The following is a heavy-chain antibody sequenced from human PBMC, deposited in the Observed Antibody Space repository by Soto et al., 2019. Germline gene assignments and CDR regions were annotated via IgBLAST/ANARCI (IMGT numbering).Heavy chain of an antibody. Sequence: GSLRLSCAASGFTFKTFWMHWVRQAPGKGLVWVSRINTDGSGVGYADSVKGRFTISRDNAKNILYLQMSSLRADDTALYYCARGGDTALTAFDYWGQGILVTVSS. V-gene: IGHV3-74*01. CDR1: GFTFKTFW. D-gene: IGHD1-20*01. CDR2: INTDGSGV. J-gene: IGHJ4*02. CDR3: ARGGDTALTAFDY.